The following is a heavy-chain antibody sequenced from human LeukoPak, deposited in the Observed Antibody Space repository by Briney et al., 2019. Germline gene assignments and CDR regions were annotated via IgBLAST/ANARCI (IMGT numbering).Heavy chain of an antibody. J-gene: IGHJ4*02. CDR2: INHSGST. V-gene: IGHV4-34*01. CDR1: GGSFSGFY. D-gene: IGHD3-3*01. Sequence: HPSETLSLTCAVYGGSFSGFYWSWIRQPPGKGLEWIGEINHSGSTNYNPSLKSRVTISVDTSKNQFSLKLSSVTAADTAVYYCARVPPTIFGRRGPGTFDYWGQGTLVTVSS. CDR3: ARVPPTIFGRRGPGTFDY.